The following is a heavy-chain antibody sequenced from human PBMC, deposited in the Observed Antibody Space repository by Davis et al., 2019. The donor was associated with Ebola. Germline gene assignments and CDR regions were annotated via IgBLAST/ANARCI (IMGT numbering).Heavy chain of an antibody. CDR3: ARVGYDFWSGYYGYGMDV. D-gene: IGHD3-3*01. V-gene: IGHV4-34*01. Sequence: GSLRLSCAVYGGSFSGYYWSWIRQPPGKGLEWIGEINHSGSTNYNPSLKSRVTISVDTSKNQFSLKLSSVTAADTAVYYCARVGYDFWSGYYGYGMDVWGQGTTVTVSS. CDR2: INHSGST. CDR1: GGSFSGYY. J-gene: IGHJ6*02.